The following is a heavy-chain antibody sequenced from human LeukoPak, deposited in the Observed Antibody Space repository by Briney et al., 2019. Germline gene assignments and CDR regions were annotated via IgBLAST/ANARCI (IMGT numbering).Heavy chain of an antibody. CDR3: ARDRAQAVAGTFDY. Sequence: ASVTVSCKASGYTFTSYGISWVRQAPGQGLEWMGWISAYNGNTNYAQKLQGRVTMTTDTSTSTAYMELRSLRSDDTAVYYCARDRAQAVAGTFDYWGQGTLVTVSP. D-gene: IGHD6-19*01. CDR1: GYTFTSYG. J-gene: IGHJ4*02. CDR2: ISAYNGNT. V-gene: IGHV1-18*01.